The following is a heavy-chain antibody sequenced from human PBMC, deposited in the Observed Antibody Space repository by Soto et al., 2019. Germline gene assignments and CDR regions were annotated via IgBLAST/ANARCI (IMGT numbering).Heavy chain of an antibody. V-gene: IGHV4-34*01. D-gene: IGHD3-3*01. Sequence: PSETLSLTCAVYGGSFSGYYWSWIRQPPGKGLEWIGEINHSGSTNYNPSLKSRVTISVETSKNQFSLKLSSVTATDTAVYYCARGGKGGKSEMDFWSGYYPRGPAPYFDYWGQGTLVTVSS. CDR3: ARGGKGGKSEMDFWSGYYPRGPAPYFDY. J-gene: IGHJ4*02. CDR1: GGSFSGYY. CDR2: INHSGST.